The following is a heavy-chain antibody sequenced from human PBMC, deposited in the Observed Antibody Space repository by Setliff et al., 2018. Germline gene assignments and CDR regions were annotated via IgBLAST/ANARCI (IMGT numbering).Heavy chain of an antibody. CDR1: GASISSGGYY. CDR3: ARGYYNGRGYYYLPCSFDS. D-gene: IGHD3-10*01. J-gene: IGHJ4*02. CDR2: ISPSGST. V-gene: IGHV4-61*09. Sequence: KPSETLSLTCTVSGASISSGGYYWTWIRQPAGKALEWIGHISPSGSTTYNPSLKSRVTISPDTSKNQFSLMLRSVTAADTALYYCARGYYNGRGYYYLPCSFDSWGRGIVVTVSS.